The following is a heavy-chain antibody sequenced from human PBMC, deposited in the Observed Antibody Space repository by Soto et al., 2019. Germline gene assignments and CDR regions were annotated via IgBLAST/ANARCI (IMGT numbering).Heavy chain of an antibody. CDR2: IWYDGSNK. J-gene: IGHJ4*02. CDR1: GFTFSSYG. Sequence: GGSLRVSCAASGFTFSSYGMHWVRQAPGKGLEWVAVIWYDGSNKYYADSVKGRFTISRDNSKNTLYLQMNSLRAEDTAVYYCTSCGYGRGFDYWGQGNLVTVSS. V-gene: IGHV3-33*01. D-gene: IGHD3-22*01. CDR3: TSCGYGRGFDY.